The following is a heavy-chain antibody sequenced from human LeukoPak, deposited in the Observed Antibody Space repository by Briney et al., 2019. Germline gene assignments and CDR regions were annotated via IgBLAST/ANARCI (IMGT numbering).Heavy chain of an antibody. CDR1: GFTFSSYG. D-gene: IGHD3-10*01. CDR2: ISYDGSNK. V-gene: IGHV3-30*18. CDR3: AKGHYGSGSYYYIDY. Sequence: PGRSLRLSCAASGFTFSSYGMPWVRQAPGKGLEWVAVISYDGSNKYYADPVKGRFTISRDNSKNTLYLQMNSLRAEDTAVYYCAKGHYGSGSYYYIDYWGQGTLVTVSS. J-gene: IGHJ4*02.